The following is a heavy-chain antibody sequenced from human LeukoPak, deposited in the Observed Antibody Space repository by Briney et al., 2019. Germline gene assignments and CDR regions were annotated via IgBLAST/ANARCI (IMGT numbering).Heavy chain of an antibody. CDR2: ISGSGGTK. V-gene: IGHV3-23*01. D-gene: IGHD6-6*01. Sequence: GGSLRLSCEASGFIFGNYAMSWVRQAPGKGLEWVSTISGSGGTKYYVDSVKGRFTISRDNSKNTVYLQMNSLKAEDTALYYCAKERVKLAARPVGLDYWGQGTLVTVSS. CDR1: GFIFGNYA. J-gene: IGHJ4*02. CDR3: AKERVKLAARPVGLDY.